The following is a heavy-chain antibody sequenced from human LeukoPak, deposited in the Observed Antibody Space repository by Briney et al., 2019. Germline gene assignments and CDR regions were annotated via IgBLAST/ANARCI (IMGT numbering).Heavy chain of an antibody. CDR3: ASVRTYYGSGSYFEY. Sequence: GGSLRLSCAASGFTFSSYAMHWVRQAPGKGLEWVAVISYDGSNKYYADSVKGRFTISRDNSKNTLYQQMNSLRAEDTAVYYCASVRTYYGSGSYFEYWGQGTLVTVSS. CDR1: GFTFSSYA. J-gene: IGHJ4*02. CDR2: ISYDGSNK. V-gene: IGHV3-30-3*01. D-gene: IGHD3-10*01.